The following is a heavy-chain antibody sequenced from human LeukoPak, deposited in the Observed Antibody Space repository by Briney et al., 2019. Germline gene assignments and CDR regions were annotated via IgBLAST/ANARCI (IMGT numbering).Heavy chain of an antibody. CDR1: GGSISSSSYY. CDR2: IYYSGST. Sequence: SETLSLTCTVSGGSISSSSYYWGWIRQPPGKGLEWIGSIYYSGSTYYNPSLKSRVAISVDTSKNQFSLKLSSVTAADTAVYYCARGGGIAVAPGYWGQGTLVTVSS. J-gene: IGHJ4*02. V-gene: IGHV4-39*07. CDR3: ARGGGIAVAPGY. D-gene: IGHD6-19*01.